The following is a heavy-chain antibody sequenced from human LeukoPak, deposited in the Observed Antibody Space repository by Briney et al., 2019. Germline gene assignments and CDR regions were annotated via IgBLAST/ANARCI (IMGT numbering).Heavy chain of an antibody. CDR1: GGSISSSSYY. J-gene: IGHJ5*02. CDR2: IYYSGST. CDR3: ARDYPYDFWSGYRGGWFDP. V-gene: IGHV4-39*07. D-gene: IGHD3-3*01. Sequence: SETLSLTCTVSGGSISSSSYYWGWIRQPPGKGLEWIGSIYYSGSTYYNPSLKSRVTMSVDTSKNQFSLKLSSVTAADTAVYYCARDYPYDFWSGYRGGWFDPWGQGTLVTVSS.